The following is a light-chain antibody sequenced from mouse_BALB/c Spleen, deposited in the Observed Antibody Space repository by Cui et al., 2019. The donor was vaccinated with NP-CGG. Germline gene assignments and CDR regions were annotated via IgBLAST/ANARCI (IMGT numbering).Light chain of an antibody. CDR2: GIN. CDR3: ALWYSNHWV. J-gene: IGLJ1*01. CDR1: TGAVTSSNY. Sequence: HAVVTQESALTTSPGETVTLSCRSNTGAVTSSNYANWVQEKPDHLFTGLIGGINNRAPGVPARFSGSLIGDKAALTITGAQTEDEAIYFCALWYSNHWVFGGGTKLTVL. V-gene: IGLV1*01.